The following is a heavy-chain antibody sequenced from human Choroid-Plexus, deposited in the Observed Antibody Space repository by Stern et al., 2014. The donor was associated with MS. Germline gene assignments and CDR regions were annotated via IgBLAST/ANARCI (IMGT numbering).Heavy chain of an antibody. CDR1: GFTFGSCA. V-gene: IGHV3-30*18. CDR2: VSYDGSNK. Sequence: VQLVESGGGVVQPGRPLRLSCVASGFTFGSCAMHWVRQAPGKGLEWVAGVSYDGSNKYYAASVKGRFTISRDKSQNTLYMQMSSLRPEDTAVYYCAKDRQYLTYFFDHWGQGSLVTVSS. CDR3: AKDRQYLTYFFDH. J-gene: IGHJ5*02. D-gene: IGHD2/OR15-2a*01.